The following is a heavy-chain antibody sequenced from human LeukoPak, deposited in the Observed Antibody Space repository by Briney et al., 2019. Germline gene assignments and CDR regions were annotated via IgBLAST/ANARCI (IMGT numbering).Heavy chain of an antibody. CDR2: ISSSSSYI. Sequence: PGGSLRLSCVASGFTFSSYSMNWVRQAPGKGLEWVSSISSSSSYIYYADSVKGRFTISRDNAKNSLYLQMNSLRAEDTAVYYCASLDHPYYYDSSGRYYFDYWGQGTLVTVSS. J-gene: IGHJ4*02. CDR1: GFTFSSYS. CDR3: ASLDHPYYYDSSGRYYFDY. D-gene: IGHD3-22*01. V-gene: IGHV3-21*01.